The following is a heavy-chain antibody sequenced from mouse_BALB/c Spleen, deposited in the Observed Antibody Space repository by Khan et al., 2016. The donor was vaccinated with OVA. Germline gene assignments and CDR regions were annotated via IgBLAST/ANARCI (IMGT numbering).Heavy chain of an antibody. CDR3: ARSYGSWAMDY. V-gene: IGHV3-8*02. J-gene: IGHJ4*01. CDR1: GDSITSGF. D-gene: IGHD1-1*01. CDR2: VTYSGNT. Sequence: EVKLLVSGPSLVKPSHTLSLTCSVTGDSITSGFWNWIRKFPGNKFEYMGYVTYSGNTYYNPSLKSRISITRDTSKSQYYLQLNSVTTEDTATYFCARSYGSWAMDYWGQGTSVTVSS.